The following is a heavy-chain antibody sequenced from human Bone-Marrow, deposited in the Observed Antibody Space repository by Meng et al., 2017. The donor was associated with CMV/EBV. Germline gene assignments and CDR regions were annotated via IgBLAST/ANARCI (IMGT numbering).Heavy chain of an antibody. D-gene: IGHD2-2*01. CDR3: ARCRCSSTSCYVSSSGWRFDY. J-gene: IGHJ4*02. CDR2: INWNGAST. CDR1: GSTSDDYG. Sequence: GGSRRLSCAASGSTSDDYGMSWVRQAPGKGLEWVSGINWNGASTGYADSVKGRFTISRDNAKNSLYLQMNSLRAEDTALYYCARCRCSSTSCYVSSSGWRFDYWGQGTLVTVSS. V-gene: IGHV3-20*04.